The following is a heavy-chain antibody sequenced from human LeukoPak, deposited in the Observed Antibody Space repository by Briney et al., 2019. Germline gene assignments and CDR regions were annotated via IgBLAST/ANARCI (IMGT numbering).Heavy chain of an antibody. J-gene: IGHJ4*02. CDR2: INPNSGGT. D-gene: IGHD2-8*01. CDR1: GYTFTSYY. V-gene: IGHV1-2*02. Sequence: ASVKVSCKASGYTFTSYYMHWVRQAPGQGLEWMGWINPNSGGTNYAQKFQGRVTMTRDTSISTAYMELSRLRSDDTAVYYCARTRNPIVLMVYATFDYWGQGTLVTVSS. CDR3: ARTRNPIVLMVYATFDY.